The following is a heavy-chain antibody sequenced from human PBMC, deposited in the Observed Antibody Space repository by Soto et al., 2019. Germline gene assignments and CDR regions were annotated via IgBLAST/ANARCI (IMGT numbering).Heavy chain of an antibody. CDR1: GFTVSSNY. Sequence: EVQLVESGGGLVQPGGSLRLSCAASGFTVSSNYMSWVRQAPGKGLEWVSVIFTGGSTYYADSVKGRFTISRHSSMNTVYLQMDSLRAEDTAVYYCARDRQSSSWLDAFDIWCQGKMVTVSS. CDR3: ARDRQSSSWLDAFDI. D-gene: IGHD6-13*01. CDR2: IFTGGST. J-gene: IGHJ3*02. V-gene: IGHV3-53*04.